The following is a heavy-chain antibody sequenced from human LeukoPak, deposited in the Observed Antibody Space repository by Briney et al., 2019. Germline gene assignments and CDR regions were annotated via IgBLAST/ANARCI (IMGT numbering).Heavy chain of an antibody. D-gene: IGHD3-10*01. CDR3: ARDPGQYYYGSGSYWDAFGI. CDR2: IYYSGST. V-gene: IGHV4-59*01. Sequence: KPSETLSLTCTVSGGSISSYYWSWIRQPPGKGLEWIGYIYYSGSTNYNPSLKSRVTISVDTSKNQFSLKLSSVTAADTAVYYCARDPGQYYYGSGSYWDAFGIWGQGTMVTVSS. CDR1: GGSISSYY. J-gene: IGHJ3*02.